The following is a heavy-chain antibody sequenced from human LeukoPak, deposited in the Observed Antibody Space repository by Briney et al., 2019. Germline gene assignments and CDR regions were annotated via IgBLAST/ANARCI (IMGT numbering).Heavy chain of an antibody. V-gene: IGHV5-51*01. D-gene: IGHD3-3*01. CDR2: IYPGDSDT. Sequence: GESLKISCQGSGYSFTTYWIGWVRQMPGKGLEWMGIIYPGDSDTRYSPSFQGQVTISADKSISTAYLQWSSLKASDTAMYYCARSPGNFWSGLNYWGQGTLVTVSS. CDR1: GYSFTTYW. CDR3: ARSPGNFWSGLNY. J-gene: IGHJ4*02.